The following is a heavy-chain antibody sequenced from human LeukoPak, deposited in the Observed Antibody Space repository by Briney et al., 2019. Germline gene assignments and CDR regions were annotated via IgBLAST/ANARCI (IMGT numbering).Heavy chain of an antibody. Sequence: PGGSLRLSCAASGFTFSSYWMSWVRQPPGKGLEWVANIKQDGSEKYYVDSVKGRFTISRDNSKNTLYLQMNSLRAEDTAVYYCAKEYYYDSSGSEAGYWGQGTLVTVSS. CDR3: AKEYYYDSSGSEAGY. J-gene: IGHJ4*02. V-gene: IGHV3-7*04. D-gene: IGHD3-22*01. CDR2: IKQDGSEK. CDR1: GFTFSSYW.